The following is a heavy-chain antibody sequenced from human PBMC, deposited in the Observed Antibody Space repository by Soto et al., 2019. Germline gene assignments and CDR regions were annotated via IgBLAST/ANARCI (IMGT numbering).Heavy chain of an antibody. CDR2: IYPGDSDT. CDR1: GYSFTSYW. V-gene: IGHV5-51*01. J-gene: IGHJ6*02. Sequence: GESLKISCKGSGYSFTSYWIGWVRQMPGKGLEWMGIIYPGDSDTRYSPSFQGQVTISADKSISTAYLQWSSLKASDTAMYYCARHVDTAMAGNYYYYYGMDVWGQGTTVTVSS. CDR3: ARHVDTAMAGNYYYYYGMDV. D-gene: IGHD5-18*01.